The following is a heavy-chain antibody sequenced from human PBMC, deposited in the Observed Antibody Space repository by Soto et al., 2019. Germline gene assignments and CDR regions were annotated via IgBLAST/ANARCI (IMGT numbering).Heavy chain of an antibody. Sequence: QVQLQESSAGLVKPSQTLSLTCTVSGGSISSGGYYWSWIRQHPGKGLEWIGYIYYSGSTYYNPSLKSRVTISVDTSKNQFSLKLSSVTAADTAVYYCARASRDYYDSSGSYNWFDPWGQGTLVTVSS. V-gene: IGHV4-31*03. CDR2: IYYSGST. CDR1: GGSISSGGYY. D-gene: IGHD3-22*01. J-gene: IGHJ5*02. CDR3: ARASRDYYDSSGSYNWFDP.